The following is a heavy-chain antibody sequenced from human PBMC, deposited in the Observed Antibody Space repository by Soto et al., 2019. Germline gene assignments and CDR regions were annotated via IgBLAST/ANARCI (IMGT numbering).Heavy chain of an antibody. CDR2: INCDGSST. CDR1: GFTFSSYW. V-gene: IGHV3-74*01. Sequence: GGSLRLSCAASGFTFSSYWMHWVRQAPGKGLVWVSRINCDGSSTSYADSVKGRFTISRDNAKNMLYLQMSSLRAEDTAVYYCAGDLSSSSELGFDYWGQGTLVTVSS. CDR3: AGDLSSSSELGFDY. J-gene: IGHJ4*02. D-gene: IGHD6-6*01.